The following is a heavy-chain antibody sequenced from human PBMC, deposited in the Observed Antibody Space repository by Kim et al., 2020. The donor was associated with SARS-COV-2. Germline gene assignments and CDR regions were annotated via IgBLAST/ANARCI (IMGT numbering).Heavy chain of an antibody. Sequence: GGSLRLSCAASGFTFGDYAMHWVRQAPGKGLEWVSGISWNSGSIGYADSVKGRFTISRDNAKNSLYLQMNSLRAEDTALYYCAKDTGGEIVVAPADDAFDIWGQGTMVTVSS. V-gene: IGHV3-9*01. CDR3: AKDTGGEIVVAPADDAFDI. CDR2: ISWNSGSI. J-gene: IGHJ3*02. D-gene: IGHD3-22*01. CDR1: GFTFGDYA.